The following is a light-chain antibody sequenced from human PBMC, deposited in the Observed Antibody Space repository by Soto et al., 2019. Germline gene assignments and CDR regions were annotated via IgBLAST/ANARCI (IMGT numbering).Light chain of an antibody. CDR2: LTS. CDR3: QQRSKALT. CDR1: QALNTR. V-gene: IGKV3D-11*01. Sequence: EIVLTQSPATLSAFPGDRVTLSCRASQALNTRLAWYQHKPGQAPRLLIYLTSNRAAGVPSRFSAWGSETDFTLTISSLEPEDFAVYYCQQRSKALTFGGGTKVDIK. J-gene: IGKJ4*01.